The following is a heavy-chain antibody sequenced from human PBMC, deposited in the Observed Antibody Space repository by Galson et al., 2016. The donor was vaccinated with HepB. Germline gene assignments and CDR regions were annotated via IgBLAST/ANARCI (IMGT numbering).Heavy chain of an antibody. CDR2: FQPENGET. J-gene: IGHJ4*02. CDR1: GYTLSGLS. Sequence: SVKVSCKVSGYTLSGLSLHWVRQAPGKGLEWMGGFQPENGETVSAQNFQGRVSVTQDTSTDTAYMELSSLRSEDTAVYFCATDCPGANSWFTFDFWGPGTPVTVSS. D-gene: IGHD6-13*01. V-gene: IGHV1-24*01. CDR3: ATDCPGANSWFTFDF.